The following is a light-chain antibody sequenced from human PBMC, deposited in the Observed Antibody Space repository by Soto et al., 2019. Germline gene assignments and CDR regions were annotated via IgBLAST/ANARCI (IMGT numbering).Light chain of an antibody. V-gene: IGKV3-15*01. CDR3: QHYKTWPRA. J-gene: IGKJ4*02. Sequence: IVMTQCPATLSVSPGESVTLSCRASQGLXSTLYWDRQQPGQAPRLLXDDAYLRATGGPARLSGSGSGTEFTLTISSLQSEDFAVYYCQHYKTWPRAFGGGTKVDIK. CDR2: DAY. CDR1: QGLXST.